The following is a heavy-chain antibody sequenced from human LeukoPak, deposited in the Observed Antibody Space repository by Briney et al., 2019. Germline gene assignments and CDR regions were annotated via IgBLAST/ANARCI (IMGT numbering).Heavy chain of an antibody. Sequence: PSETLSLTCTVSGYSISSGYFWGWIRQPPGKGLEWIASIYYSGSTYNNPSLKSRVTISVDTSTNQFSLKLTSVTAADTAVYYCATIQPGYWGQGTLVTVSS. J-gene: IGHJ4*02. V-gene: IGHV4-38-2*02. CDR3: ATIQPGY. CDR1: GYSISSGYF. CDR2: IYYSGST. D-gene: IGHD5-18*01.